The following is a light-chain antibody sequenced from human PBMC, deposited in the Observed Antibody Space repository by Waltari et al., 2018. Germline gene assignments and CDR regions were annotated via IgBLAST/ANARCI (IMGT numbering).Light chain of an antibody. CDR1: RLVHTS. CDR3: QVWGSGTVV. CDR2: KHK. V-gene: IGLV3-1*01. J-gene: IGLJ2*01. Sequence: SYELTQQPPVSVSQGQPASIPCSGVRLVHTSFCWYQQKPGQSPVPLIYKHKRRPSGLPERVSGSNAANTATMTISGTQAMDEADYYCQVWGSGTVVYGGGT.